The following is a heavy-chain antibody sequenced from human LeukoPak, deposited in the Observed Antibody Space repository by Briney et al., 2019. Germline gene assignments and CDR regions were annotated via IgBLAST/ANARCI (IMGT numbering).Heavy chain of an antibody. CDR1: GFTFSSYW. V-gene: IGHV3-7*01. CDR2: IKQDGSEK. Sequence: PGGSLRLSCAASGFTFSSYWMSWVRQAPGKGLEWVANIKQDGSEKYYVDSVKGRFTISRDNAKNSLYLQMNSLRAEDTAVYYCAREVTIRRCYLGYWGQGTLVTVSS. CDR3: AREVTIRRCYLGY. J-gene: IGHJ4*02. D-gene: IGHD2-21*02.